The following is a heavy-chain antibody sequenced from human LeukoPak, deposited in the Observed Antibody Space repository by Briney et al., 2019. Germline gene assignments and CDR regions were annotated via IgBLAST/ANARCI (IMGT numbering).Heavy chain of an antibody. CDR3: ARLGTPTFYYYMDV. V-gene: IGHV7-4-1*04. Sequence: ASVKVSCKASGYTFSNYFMNWVRQAPGQGLEWMGWINANTGNPTYAQGFTGRFVLSLDTSVSMAYLQISSLKAEDTAVYYCARLGTPTFYYYMDVWGKGTTVTVSS. CDR2: INANTGNP. CDR1: GYTFSNYF. D-gene: IGHD1-14*01. J-gene: IGHJ6*03.